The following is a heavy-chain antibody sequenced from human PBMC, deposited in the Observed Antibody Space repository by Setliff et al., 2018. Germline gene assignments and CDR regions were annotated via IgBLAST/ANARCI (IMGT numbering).Heavy chain of an antibody. D-gene: IGHD6-19*01. V-gene: IGHV1-69*13. J-gene: IGHJ3*02. CDR3: ARDSRQWLEGGASGDMDI. CDR2: LIPFFGTT. CDR1: GGTFSGFA. Sequence: SVKVSCKTSGGTFSGFAVSWVRQAPGQRPEWMGRLIPFFGTTIYAQRFQGRVTITADESTTTVFMELNSLRSEDTAIYYCARDSRQWLEGGASGDMDIWGQGTMVTVSS.